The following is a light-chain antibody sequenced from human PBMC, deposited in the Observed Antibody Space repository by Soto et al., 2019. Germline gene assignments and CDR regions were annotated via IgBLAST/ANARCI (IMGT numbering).Light chain of an antibody. Sequence: EIVLTQSPATLSLSPGERATLSCRASETVRSNLAWYQQKPGQAPRLLIYAASTRATGIPARFIGNGSGTEFTLTISGLQPDDFATYYCQQYKDYVYTFGQGTKVDIK. CDR2: AAS. CDR1: ETVRSN. J-gene: IGKJ2*01. V-gene: IGKV3D-15*01. CDR3: QQYKDYVYT.